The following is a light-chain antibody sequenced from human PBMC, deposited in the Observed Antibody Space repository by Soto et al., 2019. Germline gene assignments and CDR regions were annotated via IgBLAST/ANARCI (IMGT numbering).Light chain of an antibody. CDR2: KAS. CDR3: QQTYSTPWT. J-gene: IGKJ1*01. Sequence: DIQMTQSPSTLSANVGDRVTITCRASQSISSWLAWYQQKPGKAPKLLIYKASSLESGVPSRFSGSGSGTEFTLTISSLQPDDFATIYCQQTYSTPWTFGQGTKVDIK. V-gene: IGKV1-5*03. CDR1: QSISSW.